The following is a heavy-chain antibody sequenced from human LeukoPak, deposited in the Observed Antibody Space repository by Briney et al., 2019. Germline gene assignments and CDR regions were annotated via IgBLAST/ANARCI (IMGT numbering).Heavy chain of an antibody. CDR3: AREQAYYDFDY. V-gene: IGHV3-64*01. Sequence: PGGSLRLSCAASGFTFSGYAMHWVRQGPGKGLQFVSGITTDGHSAYYANSVKGRFTMYRDNSRNTLYLQMDSLRAEDMAVYYCAREQAYYDFDYWGQGTLVTVSS. D-gene: IGHD3-3*01. CDR1: GFTFSGYA. J-gene: IGHJ4*02. CDR2: ITTDGHSA.